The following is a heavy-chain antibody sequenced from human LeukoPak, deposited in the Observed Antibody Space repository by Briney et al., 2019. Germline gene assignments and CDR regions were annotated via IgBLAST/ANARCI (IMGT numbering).Heavy chain of an antibody. CDR2: INPNSGGT. Sequence: ASVKVSCKASGYTFTDYYMHWVRQAPGQGLEWMGWINPNSGGTDYAQKFQGRVTMTRDTSISTAYMELSRLRSDDTAVYYCARGNDDILTGFYSDYWGQGTLVTVSS. J-gene: IGHJ4*02. V-gene: IGHV1-2*02. CDR3: ARGNDDILTGFYSDY. CDR1: GYTFTDYY. D-gene: IGHD3-9*01.